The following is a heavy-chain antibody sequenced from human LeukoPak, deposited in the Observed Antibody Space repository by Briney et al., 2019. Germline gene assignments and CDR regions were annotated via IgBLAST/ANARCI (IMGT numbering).Heavy chain of an antibody. V-gene: IGHV3-48*01. CDR2: ITKSSSTM. CDR3: TRDIVANTPGGPLDY. J-gene: IGHJ4*02. D-gene: IGHD1-26*01. CDR1: GFTFSTYS. Sequence: GGSLRLSCAASGFTFSTYSMNWVRQAPGKGLEWIAYITKSSSTMTYAESVKGRFTISRDNAENLLYLQVSSLRPEDTAVYYCTRDIVANTPGGPLDYWGQGTLVTVSS.